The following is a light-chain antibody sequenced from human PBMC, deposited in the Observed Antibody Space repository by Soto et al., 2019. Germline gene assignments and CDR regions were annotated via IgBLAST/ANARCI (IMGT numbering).Light chain of an antibody. Sequence: EIVLTQSPGTLSFSPGERATLSCRASQSVSSYLVWYQQKPGQAPRLLMYGASIRAAGVPDRFSGSGSGTEFTLTISRLEPEDFTVYYCHHYETFGQGTKVDIK. J-gene: IGKJ1*01. CDR2: GAS. CDR3: HHYET. CDR1: QSVSSY. V-gene: IGKV3-20*01.